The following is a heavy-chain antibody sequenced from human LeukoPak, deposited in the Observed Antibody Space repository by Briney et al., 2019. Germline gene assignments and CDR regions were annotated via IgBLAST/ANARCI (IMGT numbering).Heavy chain of an antibody. V-gene: IGHV3-23*01. CDR3: AKEGSSGLDDAFDI. D-gene: IGHD3-22*01. CDR1: GFTFRSCA. Sequence: PGGSLRLSYAASGFTFRSCAMSWVRQAPGKGLEWMSAISGSGGSTYYADSVKGRFTISRDNSKNTLYLQMNSLRAEDTAVYYCAKEGSSGLDDAFDIWGQGTMVTVSS. J-gene: IGHJ3*02. CDR2: ISGSGGST.